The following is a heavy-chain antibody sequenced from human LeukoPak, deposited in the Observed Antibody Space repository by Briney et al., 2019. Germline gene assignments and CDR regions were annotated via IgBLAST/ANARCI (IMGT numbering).Heavy chain of an antibody. J-gene: IGHJ6*03. D-gene: IGHD6-13*01. Sequence: SETLSLTCAVYGGSFSGYYWSWVRHPAGKGLEWSGRGASIGGTNYNPSRKSRVTISVDTSNTQFYLTLSSVTAADTAVYSCARTTEAHSWQTRYYSYHMDVWGKGTTVTVSS. CDR3: ARTTEAHSWQTRYYSYHMDV. CDR2: GASIGGT. V-gene: IGHV4-59*10. CDR1: GGSFSGYY.